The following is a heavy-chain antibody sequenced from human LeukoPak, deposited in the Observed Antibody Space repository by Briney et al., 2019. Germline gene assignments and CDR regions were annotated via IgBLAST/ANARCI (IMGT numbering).Heavy chain of an antibody. CDR2: IYYSGST. J-gene: IGHJ4*02. CDR3: ARLRGFGELFEYYFDY. CDR1: GGSVSSSSYY. Sequence: PSETLSLTCTVSGGSVSSSSYYWGWIRQPPGKGLEWIGSIYYSGSTYYNPSLKSRVTISVDTSKNQFSLKLSSVTAADTAVYYCARLRGFGELFEYYFDYWGQGTLVTVSS. V-gene: IGHV4-39*01. D-gene: IGHD3-10*01.